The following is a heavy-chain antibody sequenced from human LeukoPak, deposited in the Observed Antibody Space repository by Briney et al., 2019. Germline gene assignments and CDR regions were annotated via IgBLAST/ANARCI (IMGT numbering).Heavy chain of an antibody. D-gene: IGHD6-13*01. CDR1: GYTFTGYY. CDR3: ARSGGGSSSYNAFDI. CDR2: INPNSGGT. Sequence: ASVKVSCTASGYTFTGYYMHWVRQAPGQGLEWMGWINPNSGGTNYAQKFQGRVTMTRDTSISTAYLELSRLRSDDTAVYYCARSGGGSSSYNAFDIWGQGTMVTVSS. J-gene: IGHJ3*02. V-gene: IGHV1-2*02.